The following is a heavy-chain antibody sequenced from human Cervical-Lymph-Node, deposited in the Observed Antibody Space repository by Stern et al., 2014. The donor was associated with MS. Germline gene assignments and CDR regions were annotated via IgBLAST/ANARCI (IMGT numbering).Heavy chain of an antibody. CDR1: GYTFTNYY. V-gene: IGHV1-46*01. CDR2: ISPSGGST. D-gene: IGHD6-19*01. J-gene: IGHJ6*02. Sequence: QVQLVQSGAEVKKPGASGKVSCKASGYTFTNYYMHWVRQAPGQGLEWMGIISPSGGSTSYAQKFQGRVTMTRDTSTSTVYMELSSLRSEDTAVYYCAREVAGHRLGMMDVWGQGTTVTVSS. CDR3: AREVAGHRLGMMDV.